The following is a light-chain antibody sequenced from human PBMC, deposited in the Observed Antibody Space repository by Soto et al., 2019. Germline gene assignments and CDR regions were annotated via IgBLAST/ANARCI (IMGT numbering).Light chain of an antibody. CDR1: RSDIGSNNY. CDR2: EVS. Sequence: QSALTQPASVSGSPGQSITISCTGTRSDIGSNNYVSWFQQRPGKAPTLIIYEVSNWPSGVSTHFSGSKSGNTAALTISGLLPEDEAEYYCSSYTTTTRLFGGGTKLTVL. J-gene: IGLJ3*02. CDR3: SSYTTTTRL. V-gene: IGLV2-14*01.